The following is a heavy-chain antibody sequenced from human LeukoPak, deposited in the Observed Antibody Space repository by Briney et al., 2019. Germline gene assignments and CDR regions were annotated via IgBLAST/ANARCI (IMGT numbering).Heavy chain of an antibody. J-gene: IGHJ4*02. CDR1: GGSISSYY. V-gene: IGHV4-59*01. CDR2: IYYSGSA. D-gene: IGHD4-17*01. CDR3: AREYGSIDY. Sequence: PSETLSLTCTVSGGSISSYYWSWLRQPPGKGLEWIGYIYYSGSANYNPSLKSRVTISVDTSKNQFSLTLSSVTAADTAVYYCAREYGSIDYWGQGTLVTVSS.